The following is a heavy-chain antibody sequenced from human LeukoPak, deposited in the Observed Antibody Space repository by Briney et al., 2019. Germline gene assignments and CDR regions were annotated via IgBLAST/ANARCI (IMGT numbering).Heavy chain of an antibody. CDR2: ISWNSRTI. J-gene: IGHJ6*02. V-gene: IGHV3-9*01. Sequence: GRSLRLSCAASGFIVDDYAMHWVRQAPGKGLEWVSSISWNSRTIAYADSVKGRFIIARDNGKNSLYLQMNSLRSEDTALYYCAKDKSSTTKYYGMAVWGQGTTVTVSS. CDR3: AKDKSSTTKYYGMAV. D-gene: IGHD2/OR15-2a*01. CDR1: GFIVDDYA.